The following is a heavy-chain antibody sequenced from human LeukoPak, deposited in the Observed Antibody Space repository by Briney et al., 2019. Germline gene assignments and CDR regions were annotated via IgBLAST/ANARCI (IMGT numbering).Heavy chain of an antibody. CDR2: ISSSGSTI. D-gene: IGHD5-18*01. CDR1: GFTSSDYY. Sequence: PGGSLRLSCAASGFTSSDYYMSWIRQAPGKGLEWVSYISSSGSTIYYADSVKGRFTISRDNAKNSLYLQMNSLRAEDTAVYYCARDHSRMSSDTAMVSRYWGQGTLVTVSS. V-gene: IGHV3-11*01. CDR3: ARDHSRMSSDTAMVSRY. J-gene: IGHJ4*02.